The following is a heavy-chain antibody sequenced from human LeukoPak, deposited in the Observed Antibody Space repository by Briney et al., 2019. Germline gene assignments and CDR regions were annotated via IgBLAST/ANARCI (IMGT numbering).Heavy chain of an antibody. CDR1: GFTFSSYW. J-gene: IGHJ5*02. V-gene: IGHV3-74*01. Sequence: GGSLRLSCAASGFTFSSYWMHWVRQAPGKGLVWVSRINSDGRGTSYADSVKGRFTISRDNAKNTLYLQMNSLRAEDTAVHYCARDIGATNWFDPWGQGTLVTVSS. D-gene: IGHD1-26*01. CDR3: ARDIGATNWFDP. CDR2: INSDGRGT.